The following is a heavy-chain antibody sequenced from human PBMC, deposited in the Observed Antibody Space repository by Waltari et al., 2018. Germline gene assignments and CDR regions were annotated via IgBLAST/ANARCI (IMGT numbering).Heavy chain of an antibody. CDR3: ARNIWFGELPNYYYYGMDV. CDR2: INQSGST. V-gene: IGHV4-34*01. Sequence: QVQLQQWGAGLLKPSETLSLTCAVYGGSFSGYYWSWIRQPPGKGLEWIGEINQSGSTNYNPSLKSRVTISVDTSKNQFSLKLSSVTAADTAVYYCARNIWFGELPNYYYYGMDVWGQGTTVTVSS. CDR1: GGSFSGYY. D-gene: IGHD3-10*01. J-gene: IGHJ6*02.